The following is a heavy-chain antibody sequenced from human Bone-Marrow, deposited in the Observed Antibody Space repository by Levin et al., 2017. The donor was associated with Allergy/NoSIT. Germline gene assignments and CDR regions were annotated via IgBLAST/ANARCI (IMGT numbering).Heavy chain of an antibody. CDR1: GDTFNSHS. J-gene: IGHJ4*02. CDR2: IIPMFNTA. CDR3: ARLHNPGTSGYSYYFDS. D-gene: IGHD3-22*01. V-gene: IGHV1-69*06. Sequence: PVASVKVSCKASGDTFNSHSVNWVRQAPGQGLDWMGAIIPMFNTANYAEKFLGRVTITADTSTDAAFLELRGLRPEETAIYSCARLHNPGTSGYSYYFDSWGQGTLVAVSS.